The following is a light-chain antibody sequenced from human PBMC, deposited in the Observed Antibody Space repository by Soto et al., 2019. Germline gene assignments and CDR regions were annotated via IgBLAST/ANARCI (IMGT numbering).Light chain of an antibody. J-gene: IGKJ4*01. V-gene: IGKV3-20*01. Sequence: EVVLTQSPGNLSLSPGARSTLSCRASRSVSDNYLVWYQQKPGRAPTLLIFGASIRSTGILDRFIGSASGTEFSPTITGLQQDDVSVYYCRQYDERSPLTFGGGTRVDMK. CDR2: GAS. CDR1: RSVSDNY. CDR3: RQYDERSPLT.